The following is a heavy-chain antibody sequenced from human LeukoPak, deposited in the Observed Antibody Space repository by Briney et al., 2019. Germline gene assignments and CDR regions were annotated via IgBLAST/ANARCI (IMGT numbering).Heavy chain of an antibody. CDR2: IYYSGST. D-gene: IGHD3-22*01. V-gene: IGHV4-31*03. CDR1: GGSISSGGYS. CDR3: ARAAVVYDSSGYYHRRLNWFDP. Sequence: ASETLSLTCTVSGGSISSGGYSWSWIRQHPGKGLEWIGYIYYSGSTYYNPSLKSRVTISVDTSKNQFSLKLSSVTAADTAVYYCARAAVVYDSSGYYHRRLNWFDPWGQGTLVTVSS. J-gene: IGHJ5*02.